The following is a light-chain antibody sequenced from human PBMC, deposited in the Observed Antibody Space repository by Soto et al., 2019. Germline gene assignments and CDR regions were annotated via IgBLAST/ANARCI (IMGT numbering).Light chain of an antibody. CDR1: SSDVGGYNY. CDR3: SSYTSSSTLV. J-gene: IGLJ1*01. V-gene: IGLV2-14*01. CDR2: EVR. Sequence: QSVLTQPASVSGSPGQSITISCTGTSSDVGGYNYVSWYQQHPGKAPKLMIYEVRNRPSGVSNRFSGSKSGNTASLTISGPQAEDEADYYCSSYTSSSTLVFGTGTKVTVL.